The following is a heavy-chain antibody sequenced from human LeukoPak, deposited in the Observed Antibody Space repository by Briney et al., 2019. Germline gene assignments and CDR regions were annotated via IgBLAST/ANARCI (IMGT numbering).Heavy chain of an antibody. CDR3: AKEYDYVWGSYRSPHYFDY. CDR1: GFTFSSYA. CDR2: ISGSGGST. V-gene: IGHV3-23*01. J-gene: IGHJ4*02. Sequence: GGSLRLSCAASGFTFSSYAMSWVRQAPGKGLEWVSAISGSGGSTYYADSVKGRFTISRDNSKNTLYLQMNSLRAEDTAVYYCAKEYDYVWGSYRSPHYFDYWGQGTLVTVSS. D-gene: IGHD3-16*02.